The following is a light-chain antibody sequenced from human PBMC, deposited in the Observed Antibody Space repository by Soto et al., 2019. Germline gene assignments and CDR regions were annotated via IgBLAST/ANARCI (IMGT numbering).Light chain of an antibody. CDR1: SGYSNYK. CDR3: GADHGSGSNFVYV. CDR2: VGTGGIVG. J-gene: IGLJ1*01. V-gene: IGLV9-49*01. Sequence: QLVLTQPPSASASLGASVTLTCTLSSGYSNYKVDWYQQRPGKGPRFVVRVGTGGIVGSKGDGIPDRFSVLGSGLNRYLTIKNIQEEDESDYHCGADHGSGSNFVYVFGTGTKVTVL.